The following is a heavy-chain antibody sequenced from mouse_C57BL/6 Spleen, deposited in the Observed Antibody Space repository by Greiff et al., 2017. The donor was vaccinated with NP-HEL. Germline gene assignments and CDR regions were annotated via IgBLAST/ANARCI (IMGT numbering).Heavy chain of an antibody. V-gene: IGHV1-82*01. D-gene: IGHD1-1*01. CDR1: GYAFSSSW. J-gene: IGHJ1*03. CDR3: AGDAVLRAYFDV. Sequence: QVHVKQSGPELVKPGASVKISCKASGYAFSSSWMNWVKQRPGKGLEWIGRIYPGDGDTNYNGKFKGKATLTADKSSSTAYMQLSSLTSEDSAVYFCAGDAVLRAYFDVWGTGTTVTVSS. CDR2: IYPGDGDT.